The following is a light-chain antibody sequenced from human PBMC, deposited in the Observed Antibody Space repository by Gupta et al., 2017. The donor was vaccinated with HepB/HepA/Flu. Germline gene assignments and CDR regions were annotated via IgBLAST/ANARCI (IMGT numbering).Light chain of an antibody. V-gene: IGLV2-18*02. CDR3: ASVTTSSTWI. CDR1: SSDVGAYDR. CDR2: DVF. J-gene: IGLJ2*01. Sequence: SALTQPPSVSGSPGQSVTISCTGTSSDVGAYDRVSWYQQPPGTVPKLMIYDVFNRPSGVADRFSGFKSGNTASLMISGLQAEDEAEYYCASVTTSSTWIFGGGTTLTVL.